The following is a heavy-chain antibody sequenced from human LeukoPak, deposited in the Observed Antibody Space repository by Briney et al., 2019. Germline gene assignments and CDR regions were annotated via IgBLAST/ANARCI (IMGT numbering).Heavy chain of an antibody. CDR3: AGADKLERRYYYYMDV. CDR2: IIPIFGTA. Sequence: SVKVSCKASGGTFSSYAISWVRQAPGQGLEWMGGIIPIFGTANYAQKFQGRVTITTDESTSTAYMELSSLRSEDTAVYYCAGADKLERRYYYYMDVWGKGTTVTVSS. CDR1: GGTFSSYA. J-gene: IGHJ6*03. D-gene: IGHD1-1*01. V-gene: IGHV1-69*05.